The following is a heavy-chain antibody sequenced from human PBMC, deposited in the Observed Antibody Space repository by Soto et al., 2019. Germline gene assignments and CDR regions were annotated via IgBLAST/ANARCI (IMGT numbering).Heavy chain of an antibody. V-gene: IGHV3-7*05. CDR3: ARGVAAAGPYFDY. J-gene: IGHJ4*02. D-gene: IGHD6-13*01. CDR2: IKQDGSEK. CDR1: GFTFSSYW. Sequence: GGSLRLSCAASGFTFSSYWMSWVRQAPGKGLEWVANIKQDGSEKYYVDSVKGRFTISRDNAKNSLYLQMNSLRAEDTAVYYCARGVAAAGPYFDYWGQGTLVTVSS.